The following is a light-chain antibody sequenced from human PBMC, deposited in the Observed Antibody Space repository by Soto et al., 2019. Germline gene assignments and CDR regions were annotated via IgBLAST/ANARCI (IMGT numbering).Light chain of an antibody. CDR1: SSDVGGYNY. Sequence: QSALTQPASVSGSPGQSITISCTGTSSDVGGYNYVSWYQQHPGKAPKRMIYEVSNRPSGVSNRFSGSKSVNTASLTISGLQAEDEADYYCSSYTSSSIDYVFGTGTKLTVL. CDR3: SSYTSSSIDYV. J-gene: IGLJ1*01. V-gene: IGLV2-14*01. CDR2: EVS.